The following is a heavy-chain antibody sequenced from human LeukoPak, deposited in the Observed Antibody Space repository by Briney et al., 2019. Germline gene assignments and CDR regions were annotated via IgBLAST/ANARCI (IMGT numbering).Heavy chain of an antibody. V-gene: IGHV1-69*13. CDR3: ATAVVVVPAAIVGAFDI. CDR2: IIPIFGTA. CDR1: GGTFSSYA. Sequence: ASVKVSCKASGGTFSSYAISWVRQAPGQGLEWMGGIIPIFGTANYAQKFQGRVTITADESTSTAYMELSSLRSEDTAVYYCATAVVVVPAAIVGAFDIWGQGTMVTVSS. D-gene: IGHD2-2*01. J-gene: IGHJ3*02.